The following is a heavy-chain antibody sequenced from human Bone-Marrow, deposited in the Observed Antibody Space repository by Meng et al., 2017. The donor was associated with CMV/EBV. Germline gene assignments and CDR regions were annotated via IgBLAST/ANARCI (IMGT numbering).Heavy chain of an antibody. CDR3: AERGGGY. J-gene: IGHJ4*02. CDR2: IHYTGRA. V-gene: IGHV4-59*11. CDR1: GVSISTHY. D-gene: IGHD1-1*01. Sequence: QVQLQQSGPGLLKPSETLSLPCRVPGVSISTHYWSWIRQTPGKGLEWIASIHYTGRADYSPSLKSRVTVSVDTSDSQLSLKLSSVTTADTAMYYCAERGGGYWGQGILVTVSS.